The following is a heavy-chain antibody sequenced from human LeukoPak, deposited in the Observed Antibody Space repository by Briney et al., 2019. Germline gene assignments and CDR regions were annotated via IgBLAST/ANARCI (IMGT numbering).Heavy chain of an antibody. CDR3: ARLSGAAENI. Sequence: SETLSLTCAVYGGSFSGYSWNWIRQPPVKGLEWIGEINHSGGTNYNPSLKSRVTITVDTSKNQFSLKLSSVTAADTAVYYCARLSGAAENIWGQGTMVTVSS. CDR1: GGSFSGYS. D-gene: IGHD6-13*01. J-gene: IGHJ3*02. CDR2: INHSGGT. V-gene: IGHV4-34*01.